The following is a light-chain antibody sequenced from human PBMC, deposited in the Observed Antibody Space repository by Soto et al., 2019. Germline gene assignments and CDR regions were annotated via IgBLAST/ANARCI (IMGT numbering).Light chain of an antibody. CDR2: DVS. CDR1: SSDVGGYNY. V-gene: IGLV2-14*03. CDR3: SSYTTSNTRQIV. J-gene: IGLJ1*01. Sequence: QSALTQPASVSGSPGQSITISCTGTSSDVGGYNYVSWYQHHPGKAPKLMIFDVSNRPSGVSNRFSGSKSGNTASLTISALQPEDEADYDCSSYTTSNTRQIVFGTGTKLTVL.